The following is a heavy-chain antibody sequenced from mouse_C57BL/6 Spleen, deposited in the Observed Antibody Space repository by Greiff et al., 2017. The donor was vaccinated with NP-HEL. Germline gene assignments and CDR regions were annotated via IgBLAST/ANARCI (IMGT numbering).Heavy chain of an antibody. Sequence: EVQLVESGGGLVKPGGSLKLSCAASGFTFSSYAMSWVRQTPEKRLEWVATISDGGSYTYYPDNVKGRFTISRDNAKNNLYLQMSHLKSEDTAMYYCARDGLGAYWGQGTLVTVSA. CDR2: ISDGGSYT. CDR3: ARDGLGAY. CDR1: GFTFSSYA. J-gene: IGHJ3*01. D-gene: IGHD3-1*01. V-gene: IGHV5-4*01.